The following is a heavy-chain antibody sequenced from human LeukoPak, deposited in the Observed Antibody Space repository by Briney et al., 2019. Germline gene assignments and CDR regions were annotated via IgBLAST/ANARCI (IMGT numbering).Heavy chain of an antibody. J-gene: IGHJ1*01. CDR2: IYHSGST. D-gene: IGHD6-6*01. CDR3: ARGGAARLHFQN. CDR1: GGSISTYY. Sequence: SEALSLTCTVSGGSISTYYWNWIRQPPGKGLEWIGYIYHSGSTNYNPSLQSRVTISVDTSKNQFSLNLNSVTAADTAVYYCARGGAARLHFQNWGQGTLVTVSS. V-gene: IGHV4-59*01.